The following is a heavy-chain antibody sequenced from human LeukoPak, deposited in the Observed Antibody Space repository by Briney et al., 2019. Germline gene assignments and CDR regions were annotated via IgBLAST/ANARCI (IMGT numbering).Heavy chain of an antibody. CDR3: ARSAGGTAGTSGWFDP. D-gene: IGHD1-1*01. J-gene: IGHJ5*02. CDR1: GGTFSSYA. CDR2: IIPILGIA. Sequence: ASVKVPCKASGGTFSSYAISWVRQAPGQGLEWMGRIIPILGIANYAQKFQGRVTITADKSTSTAYMELSSLRSEDTAVYYCARSAGGTAGTSGWFDPWGQGTLVTVSS. V-gene: IGHV1-69*04.